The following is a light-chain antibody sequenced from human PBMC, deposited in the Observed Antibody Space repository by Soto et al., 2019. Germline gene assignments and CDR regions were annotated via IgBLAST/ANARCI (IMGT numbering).Light chain of an antibody. CDR2: WAS. CDR1: QSVLYSSNNKNY. V-gene: IGKV4-1*01. J-gene: IGKJ3*01. Sequence: DIVMTQSPDSLAVSLGERATINCKSSQSVLYSSNNKNYLAWYQQKPGQPPKLLIYWASTRESGVPDRFSGSGSVTDFALTISSLQAEDVAVYYCQQYYSTPFPFGPGTKVDI. CDR3: QQYYSTPFP.